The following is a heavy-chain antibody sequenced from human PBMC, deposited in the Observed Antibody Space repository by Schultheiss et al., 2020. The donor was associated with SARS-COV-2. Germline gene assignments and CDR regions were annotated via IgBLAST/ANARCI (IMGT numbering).Heavy chain of an antibody. CDR3: AADLGGATRWFDY. Sequence: SVKVSCKASGFTFTSSAMQWVRQARGQRLEWIGWIVVGSGNTNYAQKFQERVTITRDMSTSTAYMELSSLRSEDTAVYYCAADLGGATRWFDYWGQGTLVTVSS. V-gene: IGHV1-58*02. D-gene: IGHD1-26*01. CDR2: IVVGSGNT. CDR1: GFTFTSSA. J-gene: IGHJ4*02.